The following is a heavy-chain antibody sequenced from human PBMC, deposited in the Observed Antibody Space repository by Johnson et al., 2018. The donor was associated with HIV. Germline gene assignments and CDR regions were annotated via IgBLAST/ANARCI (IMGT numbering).Heavy chain of an antibody. CDR1: GFTFSNAW. CDR3: ARSIADRPGGAFDL. Sequence: VQLVESGGGLVKPGGSLRLSCAGSGFTFSNAWMSWVRQAPGKGLEWVGRIKSKTDGGTTDYAAPVKGRFTISRDNSKNTLYLQMNSLRAEDTAVYYCARSIADRPGGAFDLWGQGTMVTVSS. D-gene: IGHD6-6*01. V-gene: IGHV3-15*01. CDR2: IKSKTDGGTT. J-gene: IGHJ3*01.